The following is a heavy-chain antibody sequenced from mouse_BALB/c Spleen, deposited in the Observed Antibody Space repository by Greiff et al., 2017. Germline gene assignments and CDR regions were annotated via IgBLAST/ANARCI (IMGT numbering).Heavy chain of an antibody. Sequence: VQLQQSGPELVKPGASVRISCKASGYTFTSYYIHWVKQRPGQGLEWIGWIYPGNVNTKYNEKFKGKATLTADKSSSTAYMQLSSLTSEDSAVYFCARITTVVSMDYWGQGTSVTVSS. CDR2: IYPGNVNT. J-gene: IGHJ4*01. CDR3: ARITTVVSMDY. CDR1: GYTFTSYY. D-gene: IGHD1-1*01. V-gene: IGHV1S56*01.